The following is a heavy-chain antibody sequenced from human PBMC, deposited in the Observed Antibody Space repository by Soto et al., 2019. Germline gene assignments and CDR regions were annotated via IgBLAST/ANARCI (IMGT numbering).Heavy chain of an antibody. CDR1: GGAFSIYA. CDR3: ASPGGWYHDAFDI. J-gene: IGHJ3*02. CDR2: IIPICVAA. Sequence: SVKDYCKGAGGAFSIYASSWVRQAPGQGLELMGGIIPICVAANYAQKFQGRVTIAADKSTSTAYMELSSLRSEATAVYYGASPGGWYHDAFDIRRQRTRV. V-gene: IGHV1-69*06. D-gene: IGHD2-15*01.